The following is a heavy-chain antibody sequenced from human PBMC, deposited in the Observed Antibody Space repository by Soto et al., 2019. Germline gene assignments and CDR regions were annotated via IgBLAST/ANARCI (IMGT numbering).Heavy chain of an antibody. D-gene: IGHD3-22*01. CDR2: IWYDGTKK. Sequence: QVQLVESGGGVVQPGRSLRLSCAASGFTFKNYGMNWVRQTPGKGLEWVAAIWYDGTKKYYADSLKGRLTISRDNSKNMLYVQMNSLRDEDTVIYYGARDSDSSGHFSWIDPWGQGTLVTV. J-gene: IGHJ5*02. V-gene: IGHV3-33*01. CDR3: ARDSDSSGHFSWIDP. CDR1: GFTFKNYG.